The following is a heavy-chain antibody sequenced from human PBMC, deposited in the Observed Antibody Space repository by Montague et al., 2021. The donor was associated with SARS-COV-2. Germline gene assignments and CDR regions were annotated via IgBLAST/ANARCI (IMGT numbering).Heavy chain of an antibody. CDR2: MYYSGST. CDR1: GGSISSSNYY. CDR3: ARDDIVLQGVTKGMDV. D-gene: IGHD3-10*01. Sequence: SETLSLTCTVSGGSISSSNYYWGWIRQPPGKGLEWIGNMYYSGSTYYNPSLKSRVTISIDTSKNQFSLKLSSVTAADTAVYYCARDDIVLQGVTKGMDVGGQGTTVPVSS. V-gene: IGHV4-39*07. J-gene: IGHJ6*02.